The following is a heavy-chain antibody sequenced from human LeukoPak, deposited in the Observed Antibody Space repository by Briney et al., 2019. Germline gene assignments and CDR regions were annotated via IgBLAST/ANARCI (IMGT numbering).Heavy chain of an antibody. CDR3: ARYSGAYDAFDI. V-gene: IGHV1-46*04. CDR1: GYAFTNYY. J-gene: IGHJ3*02. D-gene: IGHD4-17*01. Sequence: ASVKVSCTASGYAFTNYYIHWVRQAPGQGFEWMGIVNPSDGSPSYAQKLQGRVTMTWDTSTSTVYMELSSLRSEDTAVYYCARYSGAYDAFDIWGQGTMVTVSS. CDR2: VNPSDGSP.